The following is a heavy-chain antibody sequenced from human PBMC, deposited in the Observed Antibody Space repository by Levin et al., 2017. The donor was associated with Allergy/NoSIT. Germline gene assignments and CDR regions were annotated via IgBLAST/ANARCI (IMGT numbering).Heavy chain of an antibody. CDR1: GFTFSSYG. Sequence: GESLKISCAASGFTFSSYGMHWVRQAPGKGLEWVAVIWYDGSNKYYADSVKGRFTISRDNSKNTLYLQMNSLRAEDTAVYYCASGGRFEDGYNPYYFDYWGQGTLVTVSS. J-gene: IGHJ4*02. D-gene: IGHD5-24*01. V-gene: IGHV3-33*01. CDR3: ASGGRFEDGYNPYYFDY. CDR2: IWYDGSNK.